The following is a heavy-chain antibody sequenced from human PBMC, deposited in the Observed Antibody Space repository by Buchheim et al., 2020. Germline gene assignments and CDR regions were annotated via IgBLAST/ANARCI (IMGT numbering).Heavy chain of an antibody. V-gene: IGHV4-39*01. CDR3: ARCSSSGWYPYDY. CDR2: IYYSGST. Sequence: QLQLQESGPGLVKPSETLSLTCTVSGGSISSSSYYWGWIRQPPGKGLEWIGSIYYSGSTYYNPSLKSRVPISVDTSQNQFSLKLSSVTAADTAVYYCARCSSSGWYPYDYWGQGTL. D-gene: IGHD6-19*01. CDR1: GGSISSSSYY. J-gene: IGHJ4*02.